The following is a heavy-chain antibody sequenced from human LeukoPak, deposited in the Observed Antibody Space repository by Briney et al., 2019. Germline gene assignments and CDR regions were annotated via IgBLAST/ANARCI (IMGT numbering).Heavy chain of an antibody. Sequence: GGSLRLSYAASGFTFSSYAMSWVRQAPGKGLEWVSAISGSGGSTYYADSVKGRFTISRDNSKNTLYLQMNSLRAEDTAVYYCAKANIVVVPAAIRGAYYYYYYGMDVWGQGTTVTVSS. V-gene: IGHV3-23*01. CDR1: GFTFSSYA. J-gene: IGHJ6*02. CDR3: AKANIVVVPAAIRGAYYYYYYGMDV. CDR2: ISGSGGST. D-gene: IGHD2-2*02.